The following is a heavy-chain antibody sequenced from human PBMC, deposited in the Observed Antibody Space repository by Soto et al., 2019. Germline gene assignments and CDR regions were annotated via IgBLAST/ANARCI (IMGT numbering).Heavy chain of an antibody. CDR3: ARDFRSGYDRHFDY. CDR1: GFTFSSYG. V-gene: IGHV3-33*01. D-gene: IGHD5-12*01. J-gene: IGHJ4*02. Sequence: QVQLVESGGGVVQPGRSLRLSCAASGFTFSSYGMHWVRQAPGKGLEWVAVIWYDGRNKYYADSVKGRFTISRDNYKNTLYLQMNSLRAEDTAVYYCARDFRSGYDRHFDYWGQGTLVTVSS. CDR2: IWYDGRNK.